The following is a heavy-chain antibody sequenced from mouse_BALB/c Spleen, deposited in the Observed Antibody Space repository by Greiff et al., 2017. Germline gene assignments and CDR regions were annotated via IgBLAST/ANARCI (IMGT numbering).Heavy chain of an antibody. CDR1: GYSITSDYA. CDR3: ARSDYDYDGGAWFAY. V-gene: IGHV3-2*02. J-gene: IGHJ3*01. D-gene: IGHD2-4*01. CDR2: ISYSGST. Sequence: EVKLLESGPGLVKPSQSLSLTCTVTGYSITSDYAWNWIRQFPGNKLEWMGYISYSGSTSYNPSLKSRISITRDTSKNQFFLQLNSVTTEDTATYYCARSDYDYDGGAWFAYWGQGTLVTVSA.